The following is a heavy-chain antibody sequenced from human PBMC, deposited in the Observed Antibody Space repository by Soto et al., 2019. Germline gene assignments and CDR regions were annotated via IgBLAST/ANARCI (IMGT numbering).Heavy chain of an antibody. CDR3: AGLRDYDILTGYLNWFDP. D-gene: IGHD3-9*01. CDR1: GGTFSSYA. Sequence: GASVKVSCKASGGTFSSYAISWVRQAPGQGLEWMGGIIPIFGTANYAQKFQGRVTITADESTSTACMELSSLRSEDTAVYYCAGLRDYDILTGYLNWFDPWGQGTLVTVSS. J-gene: IGHJ5*02. CDR2: IIPIFGTA. V-gene: IGHV1-69*13.